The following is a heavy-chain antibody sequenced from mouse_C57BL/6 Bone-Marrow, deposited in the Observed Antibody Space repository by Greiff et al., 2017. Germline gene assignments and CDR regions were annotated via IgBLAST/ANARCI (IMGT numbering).Heavy chain of an antibody. CDR1: GYTFTSYG. CDR2: IYPTRGNT. J-gene: IGHJ3*01. Sequence: QVQLKESGAELARPGASVKLSCKASGYTFTSYGISWVKQRTGQGLEWIGEIYPTRGNTYYNEKFKGKATLTADKSSSTAYMELRSLTSEDSAVYFCARYGNPFAYWGQGTLVTVSA. D-gene: IGHD2-1*01. V-gene: IGHV1-81*01. CDR3: ARYGNPFAY.